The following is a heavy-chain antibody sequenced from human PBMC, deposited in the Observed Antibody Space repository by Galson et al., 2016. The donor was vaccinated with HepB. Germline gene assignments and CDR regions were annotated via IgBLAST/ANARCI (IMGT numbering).Heavy chain of an antibody. V-gene: IGHV4-61*08. Sequence: SETLSLTCTVSGGSVSRSAFYWSWVRQSPGQGLEWIGSISDSGSTNYNPSLKSRVTISVDTSKNQFSLKLTSVTATDTAVYYCARDKIAVSGGFFYYYGMDVWGQGTTVTVSS. CDR3: ARDKIAVSGGFFYYYGMDV. J-gene: IGHJ6*02. CDR2: ISDSGST. CDR1: GGSVSRSAFY. D-gene: IGHD6-19*01.